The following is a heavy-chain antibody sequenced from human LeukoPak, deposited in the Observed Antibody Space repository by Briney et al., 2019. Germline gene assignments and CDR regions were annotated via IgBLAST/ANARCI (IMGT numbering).Heavy chain of an antibody. CDR3: AKTVSGWPAEYFQH. CDR2: ISSGSSTI. CDR1: GFIFSTYS. D-gene: IGHD6-19*01. V-gene: IGHV3-48*01. Sequence: GGSLRLSCAASGFIFSTYSMNWVRQAPGKGLEWVSYISSGSSTIYYADSVRGRFTVSRDNSKNTLYLQMNSLRAEDTAVYYCAKTVSGWPAEYFQHWGQGTLVTVSS. J-gene: IGHJ1*01.